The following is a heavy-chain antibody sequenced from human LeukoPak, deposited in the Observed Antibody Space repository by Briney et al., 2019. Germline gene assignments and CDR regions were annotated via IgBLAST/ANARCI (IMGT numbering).Heavy chain of an antibody. CDR3: ATMLYCSGGSCYQPGDYYYYYMDV. D-gene: IGHD2-15*01. CDR2: IIPIFGTA. CDR1: GGTFSSYA. J-gene: IGHJ6*03. Sequence: GASVKVSCKASGGTFSSYAISWVRQAPGQGLEWMGGIIPIFGTANYAQKFQGRVTITTDESTSTAYMELSSLRSEDTAVYYCATMLYCSGGSCYQPGDYYYYYMDVWGKGTTVTVSS. V-gene: IGHV1-69*05.